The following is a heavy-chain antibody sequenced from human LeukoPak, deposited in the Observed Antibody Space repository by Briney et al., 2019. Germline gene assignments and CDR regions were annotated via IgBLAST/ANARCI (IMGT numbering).Heavy chain of an antibody. CDR1: GGSISSSSYY. V-gene: IGHV4-39*01. CDR2: IYYSGST. D-gene: IGHD1-26*01. Sequence: PSETLSLTCTVPGGSISSSSYYWGWIRQPPGKGLEWIGSIYYSGSTYYNPSLKSRVTISVDTSKNQFSLKLSSVTAADTAVYYCASIVGATNSWGQGTLVTVSS. J-gene: IGHJ5*02. CDR3: ASIVGATNS.